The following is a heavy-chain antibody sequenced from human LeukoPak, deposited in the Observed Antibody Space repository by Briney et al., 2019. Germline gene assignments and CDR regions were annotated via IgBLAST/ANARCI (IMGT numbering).Heavy chain of an antibody. J-gene: IGHJ4*02. D-gene: IGHD3-9*01. V-gene: IGHV4-39*07. CDR3: ATPTGYYDVGGFDY. Sequence: SETLSLTCIVSGGSISSSRDYWAWIRQPPGKGLEWIGSIYHSGSTYYNPSLKSRVTISVDTSKNQFSLKLSSVTAADTAVYYCATPTGYYDVGGFDYWGQGTLVTVSS. CDR2: IYHSGST. CDR1: GGSISSSRDY.